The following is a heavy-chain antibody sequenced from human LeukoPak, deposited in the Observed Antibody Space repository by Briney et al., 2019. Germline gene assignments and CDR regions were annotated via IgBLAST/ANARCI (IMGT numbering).Heavy chain of an antibody. Sequence: KPSETLSLTCTVSGYSISSGYYWGWIRQPPGKGLEWIGEINHSGSTNYNPSLKSRVTISVDTSKNQFSLKLSSVTAADTAVYYCARHLREIGWFDPWGQGTLVTVSS. D-gene: IGHD1-26*01. CDR1: GYSISSGYY. V-gene: IGHV4-38-2*02. J-gene: IGHJ5*02. CDR2: INHSGST. CDR3: ARHLREIGWFDP.